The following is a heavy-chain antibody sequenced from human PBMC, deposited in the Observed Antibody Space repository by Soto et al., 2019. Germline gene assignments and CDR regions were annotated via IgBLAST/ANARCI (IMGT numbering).Heavy chain of an antibody. CDR3: ATVVLVPAAMRGFDP. J-gene: IGHJ5*02. CDR2: INAGNGNT. D-gene: IGHD2-2*01. V-gene: IGHV1-3*01. CDR1: GGTFSSYA. Sequence: ASVKVSCKASGGTFSSYAMHWVRQAPGQRLEWMGWINAGNGNTKYSQKFQGRVTITRDTSASTAYMELSSLRSEDTAVYHCATVVLVPAAMRGFDPRGQGTLVTVSS.